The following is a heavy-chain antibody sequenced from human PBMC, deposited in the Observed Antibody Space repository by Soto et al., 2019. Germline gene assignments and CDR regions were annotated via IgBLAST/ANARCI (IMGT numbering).Heavy chain of an antibody. V-gene: IGHV1-69*12. CDR3: ASDLRKMTTVTPGFDY. D-gene: IGHD4-17*01. Sequence: QVQLVQSGAEVKKPGSSVKVSCKASGGTFSSYAISWVRQAPGQGLEWMGGIIPIFGTANYAQKFQGRVTITADESTSTAYMELSSLRSEDTAVYYCASDLRKMTTVTPGFDYWGQGTLVTVSS. J-gene: IGHJ4*02. CDR2: IIPIFGTA. CDR1: GGTFSSYA.